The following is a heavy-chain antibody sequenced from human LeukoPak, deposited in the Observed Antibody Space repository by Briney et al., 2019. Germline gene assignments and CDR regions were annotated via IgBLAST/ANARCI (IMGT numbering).Heavy chain of an antibody. CDR3: ARDAVLLWFGELFHGQKHWYFDL. D-gene: IGHD3-10*01. J-gene: IGHJ2*01. Sequence: PGGSLRLSCAASGFTFSSYWMSWVRQAPGKGLEWVANIKQDGSEKYYVDSVKGRFTISRDNAKNSLYLQMNSLRAEDTAVYYCARDAVLLWFGELFHGQKHWYFDLWGRGTLVTVSS. V-gene: IGHV3-7*01. CDR1: GFTFSSYW. CDR2: IKQDGSEK.